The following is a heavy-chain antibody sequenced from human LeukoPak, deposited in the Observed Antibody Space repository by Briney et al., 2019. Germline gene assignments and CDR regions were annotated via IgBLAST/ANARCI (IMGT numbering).Heavy chain of an antibody. V-gene: IGHV3-30*03. CDR1: GFTVSSNY. CDR2: ISYDGSNK. D-gene: IGHD1-26*01. CDR3: ARDQGGSYSY. J-gene: IGHJ4*02. Sequence: GGSLRLSCAASGFTVSSNYMSWVRQAPGKGLEWVAVISYDGSNKYYADSVKGRFTISRDNSKNTLYLQMNSLRAEDTAVYYCARDQGGSYSYWGQGTLVTVSS.